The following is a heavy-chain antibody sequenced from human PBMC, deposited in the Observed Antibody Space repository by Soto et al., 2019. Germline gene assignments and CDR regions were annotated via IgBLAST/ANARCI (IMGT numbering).Heavy chain of an antibody. CDR2: IWYDGSNK. J-gene: IGHJ6*02. V-gene: IGHV3-33*01. D-gene: IGHD2-2*01. CDR1: GFTFSSYG. CDR3: ARGVRVVVPAAKDYYYGMDV. Sequence: GGSLRLSCAASGFTFSSYGMHWVRQAPGKGLEWVAVIWYDGSNKYYADSVKGRFTISRDNSKNTLYLQMNSLRAEDTAVYYCARGVRVVVPAAKDYYYGMDVWGQGTTVTVSS.